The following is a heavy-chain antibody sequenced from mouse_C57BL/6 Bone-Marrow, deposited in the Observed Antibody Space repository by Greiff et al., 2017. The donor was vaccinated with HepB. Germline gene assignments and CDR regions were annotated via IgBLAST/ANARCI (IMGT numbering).Heavy chain of an antibody. Sequence: QVQLQQSGAELVRPGASVKLSCKASGYTFTDYYINWVKQRPGQGLEWIARIYPGSGNTYYNEKFKGKATLTAEKSSSTAYMQLSSPTSEDSAVYFCARWVDSSGYVGFAYWGQGTLVTVSA. CDR3: ARWVDSSGYVGFAY. J-gene: IGHJ3*01. CDR2: IYPGSGNT. V-gene: IGHV1-76*01. D-gene: IGHD3-2*02. CDR1: GYTFTDYY.